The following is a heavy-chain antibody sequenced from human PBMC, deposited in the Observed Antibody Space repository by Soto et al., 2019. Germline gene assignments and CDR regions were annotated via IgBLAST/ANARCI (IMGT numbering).Heavy chain of an antibody. D-gene: IGHD3-10*01. V-gene: IGHV1-18*01. J-gene: IGHJ6*02. Sequence: QVQLVQSGAEVKTPGASVKVSCQASGYSFSSYGITWVRQAPGQGLEWLGWISAYNGATNYAQTLQDRVTVTTDTSSSTAYMELRSLRLDDTAVYYCARRSMIREPAARYYFALDVWGQGTALTVSS. CDR1: GYSFSSYG. CDR3: ARRSMIREPAARYYFALDV. CDR2: ISAYNGAT.